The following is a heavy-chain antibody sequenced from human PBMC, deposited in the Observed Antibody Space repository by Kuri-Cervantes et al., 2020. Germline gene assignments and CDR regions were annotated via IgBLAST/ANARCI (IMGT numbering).Heavy chain of an antibody. CDR2: IFSNDEE. CDR1: GCSLSNARMG. J-gene: IGHJ4*02. Sequence: GPTLVKPTETLTMTCTDSGCSLSNARMGVSWIRQPPGKALEWLAHIFSNDEESYSTSLKSRLTISKDTSKGQAVLSMTNMDPVDTATYYCARSRNSGSGQYHFDYWGQGTMVTVSS. V-gene: IGHV2-26*01. D-gene: IGHD6-19*01. CDR3: ARSRNSGSGQYHFDY.